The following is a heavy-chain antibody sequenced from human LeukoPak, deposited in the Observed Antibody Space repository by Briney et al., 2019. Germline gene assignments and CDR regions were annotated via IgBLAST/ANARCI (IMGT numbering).Heavy chain of an antibody. Sequence: GGCLRLSCTASGFTFGDYAMSWVRQAPGKGLEWVCFIRSIAYGGTTEYAASVKGRFTISRDDSKSIAYLQMNSLKTEDTAVYYCTRLYSSGWGHDYWGQGTLVTVSS. V-gene: IGHV3-49*04. CDR3: TRLYSSGWGHDY. D-gene: IGHD6-19*01. CDR2: IRSIAYGGTT. CDR1: GFTFGDYA. J-gene: IGHJ4*02.